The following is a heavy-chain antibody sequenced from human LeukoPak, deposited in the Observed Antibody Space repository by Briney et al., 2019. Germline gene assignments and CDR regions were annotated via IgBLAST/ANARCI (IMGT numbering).Heavy chain of an antibody. CDR1: AFTFSSYG. CDR2: ISGDGRGI. J-gene: IGHJ3*01. V-gene: IGHV3-23*01. D-gene: IGHD3-3*01. Sequence: GGSLRLSCAASAFTFSSYGMSWVRQAPGKGLEWVSAISGDGRGIFYADAVKGRFTISRDNSKNTLYLQMNSLRDEDTALYYCAINGGGTIRIEAFDVWGQGTMVTISS. CDR3: AINGGGTIRIEAFDV.